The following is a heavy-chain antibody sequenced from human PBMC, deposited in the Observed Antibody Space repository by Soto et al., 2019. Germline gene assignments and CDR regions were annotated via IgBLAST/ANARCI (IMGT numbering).Heavy chain of an antibody. Sequence: QVQLVQSGTEVKKPGASVTVSCKTYGYTFTNYGISWVRQAPGQGPEWMGWISGYNGNTDYAQNFQGRVNMTTDTSTSTAYMELRSLRSDATAVYYCASVRYCRGGSCHSKPLDYWGQGTLVTVSS. CDR3: ASVRYCRGGSCHSKPLDY. J-gene: IGHJ4*02. D-gene: IGHD2-15*01. CDR1: GYTFTNYG. CDR2: ISGYNGNT. V-gene: IGHV1-18*01.